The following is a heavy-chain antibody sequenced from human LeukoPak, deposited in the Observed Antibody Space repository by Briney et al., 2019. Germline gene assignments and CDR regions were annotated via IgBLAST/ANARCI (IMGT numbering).Heavy chain of an antibody. Sequence: GGSLRLSCAASGFTFSSCGFNWGRQAPGKGLEWVSSIGPTGTDRYYADSVRGRFTISRDNAKNSMYLQMDSLRDEDTAVYYCATETIGRHYDYWGQGTLLTVSS. CDR2: IGPTGTDR. D-gene: IGHD1-14*01. J-gene: IGHJ4*02. V-gene: IGHV3-21*01. CDR3: ATETIGRHYDY. CDR1: GFTFSSCG.